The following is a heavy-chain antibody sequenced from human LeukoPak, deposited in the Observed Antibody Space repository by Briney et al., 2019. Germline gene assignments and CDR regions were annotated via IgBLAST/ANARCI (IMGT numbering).Heavy chain of an antibody. J-gene: IGHJ4*02. CDR3: ARLVGGGGRYYFDY. CDR2: ISSVSTYI. D-gene: IGHD6-19*01. CDR1: GFTFSGYS. V-gene: IGHV3-21*01. Sequence: KPGGSLRLSCAASGFTFSGYSMNWVRQAPGKGLEWVSSISSVSTYIYYADSLKGRFTISRDNAKNSLYLQMDSLRVEDTAVYYCARLVGGGGRYYFDYWGQGTLASVSS.